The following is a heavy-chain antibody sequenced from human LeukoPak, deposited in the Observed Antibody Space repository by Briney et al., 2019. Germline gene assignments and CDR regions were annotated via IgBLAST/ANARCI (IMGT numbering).Heavy chain of an antibody. CDR1: GYTFTSYA. J-gene: IGHJ4*02. V-gene: IGHV7-4-1*02. Sequence: ASVKVSCKASGYTFTSYAMNWVRQAPGQGLEWMGWINTNTGNPTYAQGFTGRFVFSLDTSVSTAYLQISSLKAEDTAVYYCGRGVGRNDILPFDYWGQGTLVTVSS. D-gene: IGHD1-1*01. CDR2: INTNTGNP. CDR3: GRGVGRNDILPFDY.